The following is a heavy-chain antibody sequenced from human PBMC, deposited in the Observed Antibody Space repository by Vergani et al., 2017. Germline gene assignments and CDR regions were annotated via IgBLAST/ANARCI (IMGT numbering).Heavy chain of an antibody. J-gene: IGHJ6*02. V-gene: IGHV3-7*01. Sequence: EGQLVESGGDWVQRGGSLRLSCAASGFISSSYWMSWVRQAPGKGLEWVANVNQDGSEQYYVDSARGRFTISRDNAKNSIYLQMNSLRAEDTAVYFCVRVPLIRRGSGNYGINNYHGMDVWGQGTTVIVSS. D-gene: IGHD3-10*01. CDR3: VRVPLIRRGSGNYGINNYHGMDV. CDR2: VNQDGSEQ. CDR1: GFISSSYW.